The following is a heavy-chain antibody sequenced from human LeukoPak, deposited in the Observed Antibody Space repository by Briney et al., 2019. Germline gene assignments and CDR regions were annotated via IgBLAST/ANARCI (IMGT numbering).Heavy chain of an antibody. CDR3: ARASPALTGLFDY. CDR2: ISSSSSYI. CDR1: GFTFSSYS. V-gene: IGHV3-21*01. D-gene: IGHD2-2*01. J-gene: IGHJ4*02. Sequence: GGSLRLSCAASGFTFSSYSMNWVRQAPGKGLEWVSSISSSSSYIYYADSVKGRFTISRDNAKNSLYLQRNSLRAEDTAVYYCARASPALTGLFDYWGQGTLVTVSS.